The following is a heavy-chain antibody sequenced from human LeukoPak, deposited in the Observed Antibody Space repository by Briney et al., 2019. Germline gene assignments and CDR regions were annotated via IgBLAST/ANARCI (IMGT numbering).Heavy chain of an antibody. Sequence: GGSLRLSCAASGFTFSSYAMHWVRQAPGKGLEWVAVISYDGSNKYYADSVKGRFTISRDNSKNTLYLQMNSLRAEDTAVYYCARARSFMTTVTSGYWGQGTLVTVSS. J-gene: IGHJ4*02. D-gene: IGHD4-11*01. CDR1: GFTFSSYA. CDR3: ARARSFMTTVTSGY. V-gene: IGHV3-30-3*01. CDR2: ISYDGSNK.